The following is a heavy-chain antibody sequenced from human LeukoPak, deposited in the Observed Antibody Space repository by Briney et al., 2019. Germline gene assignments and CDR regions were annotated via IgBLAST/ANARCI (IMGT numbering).Heavy chain of an antibody. D-gene: IGHD3-16*02. Sequence: GGSLRLSCAASGFTFSSYEMNWVRQAPGKGLEWVSYISSSGSTIYYADSVKGRFTISRDNAKNSLYLQMNSLRAEDTAVYYWGGGGGLRLGELSSRIFGYWGQGTLVTVSS. V-gene: IGHV3-48*03. CDR2: ISSSGSTI. CDR3: GGGGGLRLGELSSRIFGY. J-gene: IGHJ4*02. CDR1: GFTFSSYE.